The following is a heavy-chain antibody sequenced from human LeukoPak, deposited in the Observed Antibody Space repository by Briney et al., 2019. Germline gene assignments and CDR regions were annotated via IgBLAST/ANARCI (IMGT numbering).Heavy chain of an antibody. V-gene: IGHV4-59*01. CDR3: ARDPIRCSGGSCYSHYGMDV. CDR2: IYYSWST. CDR1: GGSIRSYY. D-gene: IGHD2-15*01. J-gene: IGHJ6*02. Sequence: AETLSLTCTVSGGSIRSYYWSWIRQPPGKGLEWIGYIYYSWSTNYNPSLKRLLTISVDTSKNQFSLKLRSVTAADTAESYCARDPIRCSGGSCYSHYGMDVWGQGTTVTVSS.